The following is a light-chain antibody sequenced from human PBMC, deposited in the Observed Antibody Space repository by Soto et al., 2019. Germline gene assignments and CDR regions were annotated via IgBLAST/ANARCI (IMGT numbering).Light chain of an antibody. CDR2: EVT. CDR3: CSFGGKNIYV. Sequence: QSVLTQPASVSGSPGQSITISCTGTSSDVGTYKLVSWYQHFPGKAPKLIIFEVTKRPSGVSNRFSGSKSGNTASLTFSGLQADDEADYYCCSFGGKNIYVFGTGTKLTVL. J-gene: IGLJ1*01. CDR1: SSDVGTYKL. V-gene: IGLV2-23*02.